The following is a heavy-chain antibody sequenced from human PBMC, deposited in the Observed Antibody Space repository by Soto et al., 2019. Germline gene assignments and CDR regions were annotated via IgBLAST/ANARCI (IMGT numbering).Heavy chain of an antibody. CDR3: ARHTYHDS. V-gene: IGHV3-21*01. CDR2: ISDSSSYI. Sequence: ESGGGLVKPGGSLRLSCVASGFTFNSYGMNWVRQAPGKGLEWVSSISDSSSYINYADSVKGRFTISRDNAERSLYLQMNSLRAEDTAVYYCARHTYHDSWGQGTLVTVSS. D-gene: IGHD2-2*02. J-gene: IGHJ4*02. CDR1: GFTFNSYG.